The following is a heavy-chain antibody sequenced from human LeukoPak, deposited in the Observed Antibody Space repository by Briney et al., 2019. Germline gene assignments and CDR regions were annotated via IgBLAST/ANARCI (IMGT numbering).Heavy chain of an antibody. V-gene: IGHV1-2*02. CDR1: GYTFTGYY. CDR3: ARGCSSTSCYGHDAFDI. D-gene: IGHD2-2*01. CDR2: INPNSGGT. Sequence: ASVKVSFKASGYTFTGYYMHWVRQAPGQGLEWMGWINPNSGGTNYAQKFQGRVTMTRDTSISTAYMELSRLRSDDTAVYYCARGCSSTSCYGHDAFDIWGQGTMVTVSS. J-gene: IGHJ3*02.